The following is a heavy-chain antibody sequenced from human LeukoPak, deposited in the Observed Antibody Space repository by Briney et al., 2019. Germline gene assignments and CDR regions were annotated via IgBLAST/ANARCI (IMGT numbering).Heavy chain of an antibody. J-gene: IGHJ4*02. V-gene: IGHV3-21*05. Sequence: PGGSLRLSCAASGFTFSGYGMHWVRQAPGKGLEWVSYVSTFSRYTNYADSVKGRFTISRDNAKNSLYLQMNSLRAEDTAVYYCARGHISAAGNFDYWGQGTLVTVSS. CDR2: VSTFSRYT. CDR3: ARGHISAAGNFDY. D-gene: IGHD6-13*01. CDR1: GFTFSGYG.